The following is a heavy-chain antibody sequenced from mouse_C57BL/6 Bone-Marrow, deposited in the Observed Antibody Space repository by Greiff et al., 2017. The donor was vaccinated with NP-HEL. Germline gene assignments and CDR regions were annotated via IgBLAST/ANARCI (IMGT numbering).Heavy chain of an antibody. J-gene: IGHJ2*01. D-gene: IGHD2-5*01. CDR2: ISSGGSYT. Sequence: EVNVVESGGDLVKPGGSLKLSCAASGFTFSSYGMSWVRQTPDKRLEWVATISSGGSYTYYPDSVKGRFTISRDNAKNTLYLQMSSLKSEDTAMYYCARRGIVTFDYWGQGTTLTVSS. V-gene: IGHV5-6*02. CDR1: GFTFSSYG. CDR3: ARRGIVTFDY.